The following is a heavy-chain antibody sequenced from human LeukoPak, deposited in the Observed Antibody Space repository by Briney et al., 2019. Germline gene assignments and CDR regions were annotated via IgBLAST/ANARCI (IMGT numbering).Heavy chain of an antibody. CDR1: GFTFSSYD. Sequence: GGSLRLSCAASGFTFSSYDMHWVRQATGKGLEWVSAIGTAGDTHYPGSVKGRFTISRENAKNSLYLQMNSLRAGDTAVYYCARGRGQGYDYVWGSYRPSPPFDYWGQGTLVTVSS. CDR3: ARGRGQGYDYVWGSYRPSPPFDY. D-gene: IGHD3-16*02. CDR2: IGTAGDT. V-gene: IGHV3-13*01. J-gene: IGHJ4*02.